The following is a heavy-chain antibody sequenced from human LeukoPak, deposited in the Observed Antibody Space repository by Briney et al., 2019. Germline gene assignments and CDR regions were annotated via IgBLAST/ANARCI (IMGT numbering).Heavy chain of an antibody. CDR2: VGISSGNT. Sequence: GGSLRLSCAASEFTFSDYSMNWVRQAPGKGLEWISYVGISSGNTKYADSVKGRFTISGDSAKNSVFLQMNNLRVGDTAVYYCARGHRYAFDTWGQGTLVTVSS. D-gene: IGHD5-12*01. CDR1: EFTFSDYS. J-gene: IGHJ4*02. V-gene: IGHV3-48*04. CDR3: ARGHRYAFDT.